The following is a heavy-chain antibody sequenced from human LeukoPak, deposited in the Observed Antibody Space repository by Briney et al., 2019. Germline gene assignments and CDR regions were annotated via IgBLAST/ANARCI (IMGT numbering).Heavy chain of an antibody. Sequence: ASVKVSCKASGYTFTSYDINWVRQATGQGLEWMGWMNPNSGNTGYAQKFQGRVTMTRDTSINTVYMELSGLRSDDTAMYYCARDGSLDYWGQGTLVTVSS. CDR2: MNPNSGNT. V-gene: IGHV1-8*01. J-gene: IGHJ4*02. CDR1: GYTFTSYD. CDR3: ARDGSLDY.